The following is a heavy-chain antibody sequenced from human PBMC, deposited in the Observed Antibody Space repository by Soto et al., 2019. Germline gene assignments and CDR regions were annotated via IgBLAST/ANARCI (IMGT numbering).Heavy chain of an antibody. V-gene: IGHV3-33*01. D-gene: IGHD4-17*01. CDR3: ARDPLLGERAWYFDL. CDR1: GFTFSSYG. Sequence: QVQLVESGGGVVQPGRSLRLSCAASGFTFSSYGMHWVRQAPGKGLEWVAVIGYDGSNKYYADSVKGRFTISRDNSKNTLYLQMNSLRAEDTAVYYCARDPLLGERAWYFDLWGRGTLVTVSS. CDR2: IGYDGSNK. J-gene: IGHJ2*01.